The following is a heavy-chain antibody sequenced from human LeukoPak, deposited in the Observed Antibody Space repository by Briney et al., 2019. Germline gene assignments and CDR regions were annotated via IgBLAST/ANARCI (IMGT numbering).Heavy chain of an antibody. J-gene: IGHJ4*02. CDR3: ARDRPHYYDSSGYFDY. Sequence: GGSLRLSCAASGXTFSSYEMNWVRQAPGKGLEWVSYISSSGSTIYYADSVKGRFTISRDNAKNSLYLQMNSLRAEDTAVYYCARDRPHYYDSSGYFDYWGQGTLVTVSS. CDR2: ISSSGSTI. V-gene: IGHV3-48*03. D-gene: IGHD3-22*01. CDR1: GXTFSSYE.